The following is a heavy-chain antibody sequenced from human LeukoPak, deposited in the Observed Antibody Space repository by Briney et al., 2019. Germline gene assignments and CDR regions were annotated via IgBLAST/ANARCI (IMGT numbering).Heavy chain of an antibody. CDR3: AKAPGYSYGSTYFDY. Sequence: GGSLRLSCAASGFTFSSYAMSWVRQAPGKGLEWVSAISGSGSSTYYAASVKGRFTISRDNSKNTLYLQMNSLRAEDTAVYYCAKAPGYSYGSTYFDYWGQGTLVTVSS. CDR2: ISGSGSST. D-gene: IGHD5-18*01. J-gene: IGHJ4*02. V-gene: IGHV3-23*01. CDR1: GFTFSSYA.